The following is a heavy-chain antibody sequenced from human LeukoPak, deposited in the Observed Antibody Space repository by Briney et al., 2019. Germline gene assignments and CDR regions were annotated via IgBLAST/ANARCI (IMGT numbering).Heavy chain of an antibody. CDR3: ARARRDSGYYKVDY. CDR1: GRSLSGSY. J-gene: IGHJ4*02. D-gene: IGHD3-3*01. Sequence: SETLSLTCAVYGRSLSGSYWSWIRQPPGKGLEWIGEINHSGSANYNPSLKSRVTLSIDKSKNQFSLNLNSVTAADTAVYYCARARRDSGYYKVDYWGQGTLVTVSS. V-gene: IGHV4-34*01. CDR2: INHSGSA.